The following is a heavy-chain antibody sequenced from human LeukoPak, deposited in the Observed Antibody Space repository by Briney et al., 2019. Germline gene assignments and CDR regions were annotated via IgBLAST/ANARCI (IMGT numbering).Heavy chain of an antibody. D-gene: IGHD5-12*01. CDR2: INQDGSEE. CDR1: GFTFSNYW. J-gene: IGHJ4*02. V-gene: IGHV3-7*01. CDR3: VGDGGVSGYDLLDY. Sequence: GGSLRLSCAAFGFTFSNYWISWVRQAPGKGLEWVAHINQDGSEEHYMDSVKARFIISRDNAKNSLSLQMDGLRAEDTAVYYCVGDGGVSGYDLLDYWGQGTLVTVSS.